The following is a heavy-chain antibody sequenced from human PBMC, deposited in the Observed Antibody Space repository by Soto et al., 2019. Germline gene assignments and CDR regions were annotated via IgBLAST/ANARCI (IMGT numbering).Heavy chain of an antibody. CDR1: GGSISSGGYY. J-gene: IGHJ3*02. CDR2: IYYSGST. V-gene: IGHV4-31*03. D-gene: IGHD6-13*01. Sequence: SETLSLTCTVSGGSISSGGYYWSWIRQHPGKGLEWIGYIYYSGSTYYNPSLKSRVTISVDKSTNQFSLRLSSVTAADTAIYYCARDGPRSSRDGFDIWGQGTMVTVSS. CDR3: ARDGPRSSRDGFDI.